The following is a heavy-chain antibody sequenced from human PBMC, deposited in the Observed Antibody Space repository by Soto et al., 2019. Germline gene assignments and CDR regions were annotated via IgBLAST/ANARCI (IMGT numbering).Heavy chain of an antibody. D-gene: IGHD2-2*02. V-gene: IGHV3-23*01. CDR2: ISGSGGST. Sequence: GGSLRLSCAASGFTFSSYAMSWVRQAPGKGLEWVSAISGSGGSTYYADSVKGRFTISRDNSKNTLYLQMNSLRAEDTAVYHCAKDPGYCSSTSCYNWDYYGMDVWGQGTTVTVSS. CDR3: AKDPGYCSSTSCYNWDYYGMDV. J-gene: IGHJ6*02. CDR1: GFTFSSYA.